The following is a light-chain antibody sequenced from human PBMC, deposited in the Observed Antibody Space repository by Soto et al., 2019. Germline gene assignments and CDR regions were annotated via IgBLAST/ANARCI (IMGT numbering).Light chain of an antibody. CDR3: MQGTQWPPYT. Sequence: DVVMTQSPLSLPITLGQPASISCRSSQSLVHSDGNTYLNWFQQRPGQSPRRLIYKVSNRDSGVPDRFSGSGSGTNFTLKISRVEAEDVGVYYCMQGTQWPPYTFGQGTKLEIK. J-gene: IGKJ2*01. CDR2: KVS. V-gene: IGKV2-30*02. CDR1: QSLVHSDGNTY.